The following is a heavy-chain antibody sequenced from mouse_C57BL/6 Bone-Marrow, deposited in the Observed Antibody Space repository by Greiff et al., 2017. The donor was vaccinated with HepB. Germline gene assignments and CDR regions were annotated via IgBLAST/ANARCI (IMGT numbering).Heavy chain of an antibody. CDR2: ISDGGSYT. CDR1: GFTFSSYA. CDR3: ARGKNYGSSYWYFDV. D-gene: IGHD1-1*01. V-gene: IGHV5-4*03. J-gene: IGHJ1*03. Sequence: DVKLVESGGGLVKPGGSLKLSCAASGFTFSSYAMSWVRQTPEKRLEWVATISDGGSYTYYPDNVKGRFTISRDNAKNNLYLQMSHLKSEDAAMYYCARGKNYGSSYWYFDVWGTGTTVTVSS.